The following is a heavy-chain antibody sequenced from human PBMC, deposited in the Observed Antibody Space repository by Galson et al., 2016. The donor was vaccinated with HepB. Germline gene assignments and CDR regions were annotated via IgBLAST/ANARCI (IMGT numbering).Heavy chain of an antibody. D-gene: IGHD7-27*01. J-gene: IGHJ4*02. CDR2: IKQDGSEK. CDR1: GFTFSDFW. Sequence: SLRLSCAASGFTFSDFWMIWVRQAPGKGLEWVASIKQDGSEKYNVDAVEGRFTISRDSAKNSIQLKMNCLRVEDTAVYYCAKRNWGAPDYWGQGTLVTVSS. CDR3: AKRNWGAPDY. V-gene: IGHV3-7*01.